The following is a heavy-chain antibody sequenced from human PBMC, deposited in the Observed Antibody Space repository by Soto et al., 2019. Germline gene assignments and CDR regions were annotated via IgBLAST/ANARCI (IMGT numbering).Heavy chain of an antibody. CDR3: ARYLWGGSSSCKNYYYYGIDV. CDR1: GGSISSYY. D-gene: IGHD6-13*01. V-gene: IGHV4-59*01. Sequence: SETLSLTCTVSGGSISSYYWSWIRQPPGKGLEWIGYIYYSGSTNYNPSLKSRVTISVDTSKNQFSLKLSSVTAADTAVYYCARYLWGGSSSCKNYYYYGIDVWGQGTTVTVSS. CDR2: IYYSGST. J-gene: IGHJ6*02.